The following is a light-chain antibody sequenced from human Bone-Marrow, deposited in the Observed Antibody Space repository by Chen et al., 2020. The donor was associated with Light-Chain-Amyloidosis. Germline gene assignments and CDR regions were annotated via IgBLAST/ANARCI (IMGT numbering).Light chain of an antibody. Sequence: QSALTQPASVSGSPGQSITISCTGSSSDVGNYNLVSWYQQHPGKAPKLMIFEVNKRPSGVSNRFSGSKSGNTASLTISGLRAEDEADYHCGSYAGSNTVVFGGGTKLTFL. CDR1: SSDVGNYNL. J-gene: IGLJ2*01. V-gene: IGLV2-23*02. CDR2: EVN. CDR3: GSYAGSNTVV.